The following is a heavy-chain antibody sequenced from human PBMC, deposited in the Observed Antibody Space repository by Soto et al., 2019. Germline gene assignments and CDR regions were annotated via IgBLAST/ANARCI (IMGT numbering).Heavy chain of an antibody. Sequence: PGGSLRLSCAASGFTFSSYAMHWVRQAPGKGLEWVAVISYDGSNKYYADSVKGRFTISRDNSKNTLYLQMNSLRAEDTAVYYCASCTSPYSSGYFYFDYWGQGTLVTVSS. CDR3: ASCTSPYSSGYFYFDY. V-gene: IGHV3-30-3*01. J-gene: IGHJ4*02. CDR2: ISYDGSNK. D-gene: IGHD6-19*01. CDR1: GFTFSSYA.